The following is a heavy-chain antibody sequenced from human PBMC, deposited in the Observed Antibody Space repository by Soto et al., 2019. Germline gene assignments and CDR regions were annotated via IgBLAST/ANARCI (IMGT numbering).Heavy chain of an antibody. Sequence: ASVKVSCKTSGYFFTSHYIHWVRLAPGRGLEWMGRINPNNGDTNYPQKFQGRVTMTSDTSISTAYMEMSGLRSDDTALYYCAREVPYGGGSFSLGLWGQGTLVTVSS. D-gene: IGHD3-10*01. V-gene: IGHV1-2*06. J-gene: IGHJ4*02. CDR2: INPNNGDT. CDR1: GYFFTSHY. CDR3: AREVPYGGGSFSLGL.